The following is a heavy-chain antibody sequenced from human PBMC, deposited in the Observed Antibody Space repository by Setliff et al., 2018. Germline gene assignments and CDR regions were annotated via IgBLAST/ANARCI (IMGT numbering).Heavy chain of an antibody. J-gene: IGHJ6*02. V-gene: IGHV4-4*07. CDR2: IYTSGST. CDR3: ARARPATIAGVVPGVADFGIDV. Sequence: LSLTCSVSSGSMRNYYWIWIRQPAGEGLEWIGRIYTSGSTNYNPSLKRRVTVSLEMSKNQFSLTLSSVTAADTAVYYCARARPATIAGVVPGVADFGIDVWGQGTTVTV. D-gene: IGHD2-2*01. CDR1: SGSMRNYY.